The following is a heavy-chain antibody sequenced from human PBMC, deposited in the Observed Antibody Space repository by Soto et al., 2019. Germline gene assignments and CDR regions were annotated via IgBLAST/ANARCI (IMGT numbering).Heavy chain of an antibody. D-gene: IGHD4-17*01. J-gene: IGHJ3*02. CDR1: GFTFSSYW. CDR3: ARDYGDYLDAFDI. CDR2: IKQDGSAK. V-gene: IGHV3-7*01. Sequence: EVQLVESGGGLVQPGGSLRLSCAASGFTFSSYWMSWVRQAPAKGLVWVANIKQDGSAKYYVDSVKGRITISRDNAKNSLYLQMNSLRAEDTAVYYCARDYGDYLDAFDIWGQGTMVTVSS.